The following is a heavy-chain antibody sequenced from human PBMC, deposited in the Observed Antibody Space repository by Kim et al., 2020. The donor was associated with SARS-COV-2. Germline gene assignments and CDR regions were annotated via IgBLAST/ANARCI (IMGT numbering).Heavy chain of an antibody. V-gene: IGHV3-30*18. D-gene: IGHD5-12*01. CDR3: AKEGTDSGFDRVDY. CDR1: GFTFSSYG. Sequence: GGSLRLSCAASGFTFSSYGMHWVRQAPGKGLEWVAVIAYDGGNKYYAACVKGLFTISRDNTKTTLYLQMNSLGAEDTAEYYCAKEGTDSGFDRVDYWGQGTMVTVSS. J-gene: IGHJ4*02. CDR2: IAYDGGNK.